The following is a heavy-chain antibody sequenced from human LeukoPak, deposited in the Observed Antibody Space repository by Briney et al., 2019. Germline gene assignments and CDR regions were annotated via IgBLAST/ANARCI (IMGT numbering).Heavy chain of an antibody. CDR2: IYYSGST. D-gene: IGHD2-21*02. CDR3: ARGERAAYCGGDCYSVGFDY. J-gene: IGHJ4*02. Sequence: SETLSLTCTVSGGSISSYYWSWIRQPPGKGLEWIGYIYYSGSTNYNPSLKSRVTISVDTSKNQFSLKLSSVTAADTAVYYCARGERAAYCGGDCYSVGFDYWGQGTLVTVSS. V-gene: IGHV4-59*08. CDR1: GGSISSYY.